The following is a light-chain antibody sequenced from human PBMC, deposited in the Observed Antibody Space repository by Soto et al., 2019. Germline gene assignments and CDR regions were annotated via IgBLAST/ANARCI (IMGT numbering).Light chain of an antibody. Sequence: EIVLTQSPATLSLPPGERATLSCRASQSVSSYLAWYQQRPGQAPRLIIYDESNRATGIPDRLSGSGSGTDLNLTISRLEPEDFAVYYCQKCINWPLTCGGGTKVDIK. J-gene: IGKJ4*01. V-gene: IGKV3-11*01. CDR2: DES. CDR1: QSVSSY. CDR3: QKCINWPLT.